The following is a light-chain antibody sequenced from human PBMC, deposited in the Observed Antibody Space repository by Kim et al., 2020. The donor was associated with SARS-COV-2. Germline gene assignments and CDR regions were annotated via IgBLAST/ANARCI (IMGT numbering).Light chain of an antibody. CDR2: RNN. Sequence: QTATTTGTYTPNNVCDAGVAWLQQNEGHSPKLLTHRNNKRPSGISERFSASRSENTASLTITGFQPEDEADYYCSAWDKSLRAWVFGGGTQLTVL. CDR1: PNNVCDAG. J-gene: IGLJ3*02. V-gene: IGLV10-54*04. CDR3: SAWDKSLRAWV.